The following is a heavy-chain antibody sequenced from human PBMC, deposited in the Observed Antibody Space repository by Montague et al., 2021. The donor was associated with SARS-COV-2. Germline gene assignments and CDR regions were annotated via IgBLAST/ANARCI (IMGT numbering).Heavy chain of an antibody. Sequence: SLRLSCAASGFTFSSYEMNWVRQAPGKGLEWVSYISSSGSTIYYADSVKGRFTISRDNAKNSLYLQMNGLRAEDTAVYYCARDGPDYYDSSGYYRPLDYWGQGTLVTVSS. CDR3: ARDGPDYYDSSGYYRPLDY. J-gene: IGHJ4*02. V-gene: IGHV3-48*03. D-gene: IGHD3-22*01. CDR2: ISSSGSTI. CDR1: GFTFSSYE.